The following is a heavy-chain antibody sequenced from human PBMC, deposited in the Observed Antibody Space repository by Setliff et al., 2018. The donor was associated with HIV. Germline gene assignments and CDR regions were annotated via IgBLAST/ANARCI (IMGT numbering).Heavy chain of an antibody. CDR3: ARGTSAASYWHFDL. Sequence: ASETLSLTCIVSDGSVSNQYWSWIRQTAGKGLEWIGRIYATGSTNYNPSLKSRVTMSVDTSKNQFFLTLNSLTAADTAIYYCARGTSAASYWHFDLWG. CDR1: DGSVSNQY. CDR2: IYATGST. J-gene: IGHJ2*01. D-gene: IGHD3-16*01. V-gene: IGHV4-4*07.